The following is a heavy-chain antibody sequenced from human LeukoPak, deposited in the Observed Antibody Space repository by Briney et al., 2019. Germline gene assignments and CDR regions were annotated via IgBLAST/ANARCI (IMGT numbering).Heavy chain of an antibody. J-gene: IGHJ3*02. CDR3: ARGLRWITMVRGGARGAFDI. V-gene: IGHV4-34*01. CDR2: INHSGST. CDR1: GFIFRNVW. D-gene: IGHD3-10*01. Sequence: GSLRLSCGASGFIFRNVWMSWVRQAPGKGLEWIGEINHSGSTNYNPSLKSRVTISVDTSKNQFSLKLSSVTAADTAVYYCARGLRWITMVRGGARGAFDIWGQGTMVTVSS.